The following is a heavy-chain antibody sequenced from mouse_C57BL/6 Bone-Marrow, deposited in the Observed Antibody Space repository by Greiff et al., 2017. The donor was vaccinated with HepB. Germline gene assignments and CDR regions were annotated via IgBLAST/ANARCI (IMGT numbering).Heavy chain of an antibody. J-gene: IGHJ3*01. D-gene: IGHD1-1*01. V-gene: IGHV10-1*01. Sequence: EVQVVESGGGLVQPKGSLKLSCAASGFSFNTYAMNWVRQAPGKGLEWVARIRSKSNNYATYYADSVKDRFTISRDDSESMLYLQMNNLKTEDTDMYYCVGQGYYSVFAYWGQGTLVTVSS. CDR1: GFSFNTYA. CDR2: IRSKSNNYAT. CDR3: VGQGYYSVFAY.